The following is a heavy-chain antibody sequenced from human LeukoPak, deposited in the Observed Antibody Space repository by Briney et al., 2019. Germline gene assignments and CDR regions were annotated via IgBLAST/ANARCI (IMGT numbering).Heavy chain of an antibody. CDR2: IRYDGSNK. D-gene: IGHD7-27*01. V-gene: IGHV3-30*02. J-gene: IGHJ6*03. CDR3: AKSGRTGAGYYYMDV. CDR1: GFTFSSYG. Sequence: GGSLRLSCAASGFTFSSYGMHWVRQAPGKGLEWVAFIRYDGSNKYYADSVKGRFTISRDNSKNTLYLQMNSLRAEDTAVYYCAKSGRTGAGYYYMDVWGRGTTVTVSS.